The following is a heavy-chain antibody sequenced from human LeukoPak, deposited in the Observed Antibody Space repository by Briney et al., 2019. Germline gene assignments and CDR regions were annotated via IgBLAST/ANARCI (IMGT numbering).Heavy chain of an antibody. V-gene: IGHV3-7*01. Sequence: GGSLRLSCAASGFTFSSYWMSWLRQAPGKGLKWVANIQHDGSDQYYEDSVKGRFTISRDNAKDSLFLQMNSLRAEDTAVYFCARSFLMSFGELLSGGFDVWGQGAMVTVSS. CDR1: GFTFSSYW. J-gene: IGHJ3*01. D-gene: IGHD3-10*01. CDR3: ARSFLMSFGELLSGGFDV. CDR2: IQHDGSDQ.